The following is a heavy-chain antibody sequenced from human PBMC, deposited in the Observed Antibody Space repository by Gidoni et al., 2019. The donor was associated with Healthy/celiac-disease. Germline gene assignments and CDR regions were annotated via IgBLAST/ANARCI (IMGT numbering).Heavy chain of an antibody. Sequence: QVQLVQSGAEVKKPGASVKVSCKASGYTFTSYGISWVRQAPGQGREWMGWISAYNGNTNYEQKLQGRVTMTTETYKSTAYMELRSLGSDDTAVYYCARDYYDTDDAFDIWGQGTMGTGSS. CDR1: GYTFTSYG. V-gene: IGHV1-18*01. D-gene: IGHD3-22*01. CDR3: ARDYYDTDDAFDI. J-gene: IGHJ3*02. CDR2: ISAYNGNT.